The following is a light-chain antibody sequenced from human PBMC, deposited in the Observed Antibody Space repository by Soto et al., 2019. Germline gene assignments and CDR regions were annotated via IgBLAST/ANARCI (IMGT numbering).Light chain of an antibody. J-gene: IGKJ4*01. CDR1: QSVSSN. CDR3: QQYNNWPPLT. Sequence: EIVLTQSPATLSVSPGERATLSCRASQSVSSNLAWYQQKPGQAPRLLIYGASTRATGIPARFSGSGSGTEFKLTLSSLQSEDFSVYYCQQYNNWPPLTFGGGTKVEIK. CDR2: GAS. V-gene: IGKV3-15*01.